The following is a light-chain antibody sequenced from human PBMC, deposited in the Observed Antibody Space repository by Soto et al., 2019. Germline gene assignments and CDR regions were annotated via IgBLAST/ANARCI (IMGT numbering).Light chain of an antibody. J-gene: IGKJ2*01. V-gene: IGKV1-39*01. CDR3: QQTYRSSYT. Sequence: DILTTQSPSSLSASVGDRVTITCRASQRISGSLNWYQQKPGKAPKLLIYGASTLHSGVPSRFSGSESGTDFTLAISSLQPEDFATYYCQQTYRSSYTFXQGTKVDIK. CDR1: QRISGS. CDR2: GAS.